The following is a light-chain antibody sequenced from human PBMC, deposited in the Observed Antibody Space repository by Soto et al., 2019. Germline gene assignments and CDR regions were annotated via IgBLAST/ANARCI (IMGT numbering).Light chain of an antibody. Sequence: DIQMTQSPSSLSASVGDRVTISCRAGQSISTYLNWYQRKPGTAPRLLIYSASSVKTGVPPRFSGSGSGRDFTLTISSLRPEDIATYFCQQSYTSPPWTFGQGTKVDIK. V-gene: IGKV1-39*01. CDR3: QQSYTSPPWT. J-gene: IGKJ1*01. CDR2: SAS. CDR1: QSISTY.